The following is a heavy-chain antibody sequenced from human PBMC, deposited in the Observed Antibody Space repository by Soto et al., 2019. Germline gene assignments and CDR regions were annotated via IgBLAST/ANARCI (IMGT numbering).Heavy chain of an antibody. CDR2: ISAYNGNR. J-gene: IGHJ5*02. V-gene: IGHV1-18*01. D-gene: IGHD6-13*01. Sequence: QVQLVQSGAEVKKPGASVKVSCKASGYTFTSYGISWVRQAPGQGLEWMGWISAYNGNRNYAQELQGRVTMTTNTSTSTADLVLRSLGSDDTAVYYCARRGYKQQLVRWFAPWGQGTLVNVSS. CDR1: GYTFTSYG. CDR3: ARRGYKQQLVRWFAP.